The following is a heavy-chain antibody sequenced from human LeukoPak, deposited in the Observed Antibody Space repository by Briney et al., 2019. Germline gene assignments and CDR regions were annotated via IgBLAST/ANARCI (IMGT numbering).Heavy chain of an antibody. J-gene: IGHJ6*02. D-gene: IGHD2-15*01. CDR2: IYPGDSDT. CDR1: GYSFTSYW. Sequence: GESLKISCQGSGYSFTSYWIGWVRQMPGKGLEWTGIIYPGDSDTRYSPSFQGQVTISADKSISTAYLQWSSLKASDTAMYYCAIPGGYCSGSSCSGMDVWGQGTTVTVSS. CDR3: AIPGGYCSGSSCSGMDV. V-gene: IGHV5-51*01.